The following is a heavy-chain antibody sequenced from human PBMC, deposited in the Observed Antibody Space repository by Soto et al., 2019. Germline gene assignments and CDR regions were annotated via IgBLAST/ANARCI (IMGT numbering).Heavy chain of an antibody. D-gene: IGHD6-13*01. V-gene: IGHV5-51*01. Sequence: RGESLKISCQASGYSFSSSWIGWVRQMPGKGLEWMGIIDPNDSQTIYSPSFQGQVTISADKSIDTAYLQWSSLKTSDTAMYYCARHAGNSWKGDYFDFWGQGALVTVSS. CDR1: GYSFSSSW. CDR2: IDPNDSQT. CDR3: ARHAGNSWKGDYFDF. J-gene: IGHJ4*02.